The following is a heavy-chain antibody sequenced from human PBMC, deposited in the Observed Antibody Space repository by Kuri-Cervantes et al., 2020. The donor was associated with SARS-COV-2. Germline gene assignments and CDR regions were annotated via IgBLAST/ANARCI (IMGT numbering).Heavy chain of an antibody. Sequence: SVKVSCKASGGTFSSYAISWVRQAPGQGLEWMGRIIPILGTANYAQKFQGRVTITADKSTSTACMELRSLRSDDTAVYYCARERGSWYVPLRTYYYYYMDVWGKGTTVTVSS. V-gene: IGHV1-69*04. J-gene: IGHJ6*03. CDR1: GGTFSSYA. CDR3: ARERGSWYVPLRTYYYYYMDV. D-gene: IGHD6-13*01. CDR2: IIPILGTA.